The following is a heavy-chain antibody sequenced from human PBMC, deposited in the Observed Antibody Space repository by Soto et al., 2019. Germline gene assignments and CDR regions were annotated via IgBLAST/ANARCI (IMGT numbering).Heavy chain of an antibody. CDR3: ARDQLLWFGELWASEY. CDR1: GYTFTSYD. J-gene: IGHJ4*02. V-gene: IGHV1-8*01. CDR2: MNPNSGNT. Sequence: ASLKVSCKASGYTFTSYDINWARQATGQGLEWMGWMNPNSGNTGYAQKFQGRVTMTRNTSISTAYMELSSLRSGDTAVYYGARDQLLWFGELWASEYWGQGTLVTVSS. D-gene: IGHD3-10*01.